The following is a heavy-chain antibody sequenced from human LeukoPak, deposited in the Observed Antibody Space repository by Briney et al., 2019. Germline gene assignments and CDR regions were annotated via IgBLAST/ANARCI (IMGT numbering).Heavy chain of an antibody. Sequence: SETLSLTCTVSGGSISSSNYYWGWILQPPVKGLEWIGKIYYSGSTYYKPSLKTRVTISVDTSKNQFSLKLTSVTAADTAVYYCARHASVDGNWPRPLDYWGQGSLVTVSS. D-gene: IGHD6-19*01. CDR3: ARHASVDGNWPRPLDY. J-gene: IGHJ4*02. V-gene: IGHV4-39*01. CDR2: IYYSGST. CDR1: GGSISSSNYY.